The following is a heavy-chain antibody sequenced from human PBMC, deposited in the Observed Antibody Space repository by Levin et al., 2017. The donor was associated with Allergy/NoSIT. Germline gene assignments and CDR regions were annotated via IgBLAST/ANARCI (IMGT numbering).Heavy chain of an antibody. CDR3: ARDGRLRWFDY. J-gene: IGHJ4*02. CDR2: ISYDGSNK. CDR1: GFTFSSYA. Sequence: SCAASGFTFSSYAMHWVRQAPGKGLEWVAVISYDGSNKYYADSVKGRFTISRDNSKNTLYLQMNSLRAEDTAVYYCARDGRLRWFDYWGQGTLVTVSS. D-gene: IGHD2-15*01. V-gene: IGHV3-30-3*01.